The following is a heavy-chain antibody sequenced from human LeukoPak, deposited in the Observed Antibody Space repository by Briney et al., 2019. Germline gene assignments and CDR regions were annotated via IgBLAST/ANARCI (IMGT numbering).Heavy chain of an antibody. J-gene: IGHJ4*02. CDR2: ISWNSGSI. V-gene: IGHV3-9*01. D-gene: IGHD3-22*01. CDR3: AKRGVVIRVILVGFHKEAYYFDS. Sequence: HPGGSLRLSCAASGFSFDDYAMHWVRQAPGKGLEWVSGISWNSGSIGYADSVKGRFTISRDNAKNSLYLQMNSLRAEDTALYFCAKRGVVIRVILVGFHKEAYYFDSWGQGALVTVSS. CDR1: GFSFDDYA.